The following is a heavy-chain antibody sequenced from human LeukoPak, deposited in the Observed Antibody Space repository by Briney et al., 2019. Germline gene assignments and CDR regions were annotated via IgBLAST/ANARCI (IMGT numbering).Heavy chain of an antibody. V-gene: IGHV4-59*01. CDR1: GGSISSYY. Sequence: PSETLSLTCTVSGGSISSYYWSWIRQPPGKGLEWIGYIYYGGSTNYNPSLKSRVTISLDTSRNQFSLKLRSVTTADTAVYYCARRRVYSGSGEFDFWGQGTLVTVSS. J-gene: IGHJ4*02. CDR2: IYYGGST. CDR3: ARRRVYSGSGEFDF. D-gene: IGHD5-12*01.